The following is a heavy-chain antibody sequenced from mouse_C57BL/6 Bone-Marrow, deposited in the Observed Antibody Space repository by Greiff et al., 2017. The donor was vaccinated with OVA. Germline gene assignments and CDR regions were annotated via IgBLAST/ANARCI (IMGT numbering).Heavy chain of an antibody. CDR2: ISYSGST. J-gene: IGHJ4*01. CDR3: ARAGYYGIGYAMDY. D-gene: IGHD1-1*01. V-gene: IGHV3-1*01. CDR1: GYSITSGYD. Sequence: ESGPGMVKPSQSLSLTCTVTGYSITSGYDWHWIRHFPGNKLEWMGYISYSGSTNYNPSLKSRISITHDTSKNHFFLKLNSVTTEDTATYYCARAGYYGIGYAMDYWGQGTSVTVSS.